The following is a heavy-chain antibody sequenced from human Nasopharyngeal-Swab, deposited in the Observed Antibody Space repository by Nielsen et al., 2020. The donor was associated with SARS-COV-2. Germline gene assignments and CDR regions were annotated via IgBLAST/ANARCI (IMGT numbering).Heavy chain of an antibody. CDR3: ARDIGHCSSGNCYGDWFDP. D-gene: IGHD2-15*01. J-gene: IGHJ5*02. CDR1: GGTFSSNG. Sequence: SVKVSCKASGGTFSSNGITRVRQAPGQGLEWMGGILPMIGLTNYAQKFQGRVIITADKSTSTAYMDLSSLTSEDTAVYYCARDIGHCSSGNCYGDWFDPWGQGTLVTVSS. V-gene: IGHV1-69*10. CDR2: ILPMIGLT.